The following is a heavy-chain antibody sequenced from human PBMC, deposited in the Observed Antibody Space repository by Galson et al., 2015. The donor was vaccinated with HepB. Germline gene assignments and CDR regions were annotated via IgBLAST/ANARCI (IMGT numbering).Heavy chain of an antibody. J-gene: IGHJ4*02. D-gene: IGHD3-16*01. V-gene: IGHV3-23*01. CDR2: VTGGGEIT. CDR3: AKVAILGATPHHFDF. Sequence: SLRLSCAASGFRFTKYTMAWVRQVPGKGLEWVSAVTGGGEITYFADSVRGRFSISKDISQNTVHLQMNRLRVEDTAIYHCAKVAILGATPHHFDFLGRGTLVTVSS. CDR1: GFRFTKYT.